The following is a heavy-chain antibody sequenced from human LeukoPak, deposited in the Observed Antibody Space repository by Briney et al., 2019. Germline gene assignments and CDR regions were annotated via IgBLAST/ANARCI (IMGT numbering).Heavy chain of an antibody. CDR1: GYTFTSYA. CDR2: INAGNGNT. V-gene: IGHV1-3*01. CDR3: ARTGRMLTEYQLTMKGYDY. J-gene: IGHJ4*02. D-gene: IGHD2-2*01. Sequence: GASVKVSCKASGYTFTSYAMRWVRQAPGQRLEWMGWINAGNGNTKYSQKFQGRVTITRDTSASTAYMELSSLRSEDTAVYYCARTGRMLTEYQLTMKGYDYWGQGTLVTVSS.